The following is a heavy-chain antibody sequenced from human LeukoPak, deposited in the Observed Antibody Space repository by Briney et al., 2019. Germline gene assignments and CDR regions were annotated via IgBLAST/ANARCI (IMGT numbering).Heavy chain of an antibody. V-gene: IGHV4-34*01. CDR1: GGSFSGYY. CDR3: ARAKGSGSYFNWFDP. J-gene: IGHJ5*02. Sequence: SETLSLTCAVYGGSFSGYYWSWIRRPPGKGLEWIGEINHSGSTDYNPSLKSRVTISVDTSKNQFSLKLSSVTAADTAVYYCARAKGSGSYFNWFDPWGQGTLVTVSS. CDR2: INHSGST. D-gene: IGHD3-10*01.